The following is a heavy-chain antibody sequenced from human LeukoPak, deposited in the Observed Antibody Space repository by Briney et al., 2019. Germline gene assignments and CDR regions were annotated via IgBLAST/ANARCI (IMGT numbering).Heavy chain of an antibody. J-gene: IGHJ2*01. Sequence: ASETLSLTCTVSGGSTSSGDYYWSWIRQPPGKGLEWIGYIYYSGSTYYNPSLESRVTISVDTSKNQFSLKLSSVTAADTAVYYCARGGKAAVRFDLWGRGTLVTVSS. V-gene: IGHV4-30-4*01. CDR3: ARGGKAAVRFDL. CDR2: IYYSGST. D-gene: IGHD2-15*01. CDR1: GGSTSSGDYY.